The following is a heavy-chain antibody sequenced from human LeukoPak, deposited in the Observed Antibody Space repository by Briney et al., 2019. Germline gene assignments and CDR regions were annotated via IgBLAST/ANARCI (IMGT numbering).Heavy chain of an antibody. J-gene: IGHJ5*02. CDR3: AREGIGNWFDP. CDR2: INPRGTST. Sequence: ASVKVSCKASGYSFTSHYMHWVRQAPGQGLEWMGLINPRGTSTIYAEKFQGRVTITRNTSISTAYMELSSLRSEDTAVYYCAREGIGNWFDPWGQGTLVTVSS. V-gene: IGHV1-46*01. CDR1: GYSFTSHY. D-gene: IGHD2/OR15-2a*01.